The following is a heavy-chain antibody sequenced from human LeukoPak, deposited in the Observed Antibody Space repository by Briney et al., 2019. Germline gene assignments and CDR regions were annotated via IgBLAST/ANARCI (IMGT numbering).Heavy chain of an antibody. CDR2: INPNSGGT. J-gene: IGHJ5*02. CDR3: ARDHFTARQNWFDP. V-gene: IGHV1-2*02. Sequence: ASVKVSCKASGYTFTGYYMHWVRQAPGQGLEGMGWINPNSGGTNYAQKFQGRVTMTRDTSISTAYMQLSRLRSDDTAVYYCARDHFTARQNWFDPWGQGTLVTVS. D-gene: IGHD3-3*02. CDR1: GYTFTGYY.